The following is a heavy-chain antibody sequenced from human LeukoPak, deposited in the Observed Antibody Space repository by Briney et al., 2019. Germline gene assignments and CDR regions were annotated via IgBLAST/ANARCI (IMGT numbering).Heavy chain of an antibody. V-gene: IGHV1-69*04. CDR1: GGTFSSYA. CDR2: IIPLLGIA. Sequence: ASVKVSCKASGGTFSSYAISWVRQAPGQGLEWMGRIIPLLGIANYAQKFQGRVTITADESTSTAYMELSSLRSEDTAVYYCARGPNWFDPWGQGTLVTVSS. J-gene: IGHJ5*02. CDR3: ARGPNWFDP.